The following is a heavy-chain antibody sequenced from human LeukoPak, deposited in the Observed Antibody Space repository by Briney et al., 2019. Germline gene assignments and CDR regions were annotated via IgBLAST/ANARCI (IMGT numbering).Heavy chain of an antibody. J-gene: IGHJ4*02. CDR3: ARAPHSSAGDNFDY. D-gene: IGHD2-15*01. CDR2: INPNSGGT. CDR1: GYTFTAYY. Sequence: GASVKVSCKASGYTFTAYYIHFLRQAPGQGLEWMAWINPNSGGTKSAQIFQGRVTMTWDTSISTAYMDLSSLRSDDTAAYYCARAPHSSAGDNFDYWGQGTLVTVSS. V-gene: IGHV1-2*02.